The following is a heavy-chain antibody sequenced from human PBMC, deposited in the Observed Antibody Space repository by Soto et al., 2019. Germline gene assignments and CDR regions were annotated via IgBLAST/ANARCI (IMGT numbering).Heavy chain of an antibody. CDR1: GFTFSSYG. CDR2: IWYDGSNK. Sequence: GGSLRLSCAASGFTFSSYGMHWVRQAPGKGLEWVAVIWYDGSNKYYADSVKGRFTISRDNSKNTLYLQMNSLRAEDTAVYYCARDFNTIFGVVPDYWGQGTLVTVSS. CDR3: ARDFNTIFGVVPDY. D-gene: IGHD3-3*01. V-gene: IGHV3-33*01. J-gene: IGHJ4*02.